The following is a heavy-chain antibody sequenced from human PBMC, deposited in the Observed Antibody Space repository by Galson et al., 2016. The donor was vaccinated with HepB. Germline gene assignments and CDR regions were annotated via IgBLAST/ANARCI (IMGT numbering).Heavy chain of an antibody. CDR2: LSYNGLNQ. D-gene: IGHD2-15*01. CDR3: TKQVAEGGLGDT. Sequence: SLRLSCAASGFTFSDYAMHWVRQAPGKGLEWVAGLSYNGLNQHYPDSLMGRFTVSRDNSKSIMYLQMDSLRPDDTAAYYCTKQVAEGGLGDTWGQGTVVTVSS. J-gene: IGHJ5*02. CDR1: GFTFSDYA. V-gene: IGHV3-30*18.